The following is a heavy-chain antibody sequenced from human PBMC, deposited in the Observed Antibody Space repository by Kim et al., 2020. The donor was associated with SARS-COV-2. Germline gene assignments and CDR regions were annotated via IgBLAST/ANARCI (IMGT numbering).Heavy chain of an antibody. Sequence: ASVKVSCKASGYTFTSYAMNWVRQAPGQGLEWMGWINTNTGNPTYAQGFTGRFVFSLDTSVSTAYLQISSLKAEDTAVYYCARDFSVFGVDYYYYGMDVWGQGTTVTVSS. V-gene: IGHV7-4-1*02. CDR1: GYTFTSYA. D-gene: IGHD3-3*01. J-gene: IGHJ6*02. CDR3: ARDFSVFGVDYYYYGMDV. CDR2: INTNTGNP.